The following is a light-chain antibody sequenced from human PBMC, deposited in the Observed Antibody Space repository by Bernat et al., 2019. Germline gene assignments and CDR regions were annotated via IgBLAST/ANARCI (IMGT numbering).Light chain of an antibody. CDR3: SSYTRSATYV. CDR2: AVA. J-gene: IGLJ1*01. V-gene: IGLV2-14*03. CDR1: SSDIGSYNY. Sequence: QSALIQPPSVSGSPGQSVTISCTGTSSDIGSYNYVSWYQQHPGKAPNLLIYAVANRPSGVSNRFSASKSGNTASLTISGLQAEDESDYYCSSYTRSATYVFGTGTKVTVL.